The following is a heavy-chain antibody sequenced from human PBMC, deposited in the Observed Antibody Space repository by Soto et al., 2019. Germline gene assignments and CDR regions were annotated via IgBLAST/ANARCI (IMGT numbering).Heavy chain of an antibody. CDR2: ISYDGSNK. D-gene: IGHD1-1*01. CDR3: ARVRYSTNYYYYYGMDA. J-gene: IGHJ6*02. CDR1: GFTFSSYA. Sequence: PGGSLRLSCAASGFTFSSYAMHWVRQAPGKGLEWVAVISYDGSNKYYADSVKGRFTISRDNSKNTLYLQMNSLRAEDTAVYYCARVRYSTNYYYYYGMDAWGQGTTVTVSS. V-gene: IGHV3-30-3*01.